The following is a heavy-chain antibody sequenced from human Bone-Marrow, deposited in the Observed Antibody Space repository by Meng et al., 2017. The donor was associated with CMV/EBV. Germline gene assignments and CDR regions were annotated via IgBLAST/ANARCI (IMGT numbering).Heavy chain of an antibody. V-gene: IGHV4-34*01. J-gene: IGHJ6*02. D-gene: IGHD2-2*01. CDR1: GGSSSGYY. CDR2: INHSGST. Sequence: SETLSLTCGVYGGSSSGYYWSWSRQPPGKGLEWIGEINHSGSTNYNPSLKSRVTISVDTSKNQFSLKLSSVTAADTAVYYCARGSKRCSSTSCYHGGYYYYGMDVWGQGTTVTVSS. CDR3: ARGSKRCSSTSCYHGGYYYYGMDV.